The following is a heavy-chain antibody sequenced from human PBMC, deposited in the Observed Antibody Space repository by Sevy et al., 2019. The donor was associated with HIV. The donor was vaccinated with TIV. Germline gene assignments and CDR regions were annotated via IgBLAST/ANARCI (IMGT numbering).Heavy chain of an antibody. CDR3: ASGARTYYYDSSGYPKGYYFDY. CDR1: GGSISSSSYY. CDR2: IYYSGSP. D-gene: IGHD3-22*01. J-gene: IGHJ4*02. V-gene: IGHV4-39*01. Sequence: SETLSLTCTVSGGSISSSSYYWGWIRQPPGKGLEGIGSIYYSGSPYYNPSLKSQITISVDTSKNRFSRKLSTVTAADTAVYYGASGARTYYYDSSGYPKGYYFDYWGQGTLVTVSS.